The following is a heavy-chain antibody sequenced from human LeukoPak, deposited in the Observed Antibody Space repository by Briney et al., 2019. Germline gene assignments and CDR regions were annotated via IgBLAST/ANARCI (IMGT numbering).Heavy chain of an antibody. CDR3: AREVQDILTVYPFLDP. Sequence: ASVKVSCKASGYTFTSYGISWVRQAPGQGLEWMGWISAYNGNTNYAQKFQGRVTMTSDTSTSTVYMELSSLRSEDTAVYYCAREVQDILTVYPFLDPWGQGTLVTVSS. CDR1: GYTFTSYG. D-gene: IGHD3-9*01. V-gene: IGHV1-18*01. CDR2: ISAYNGNT. J-gene: IGHJ5*02.